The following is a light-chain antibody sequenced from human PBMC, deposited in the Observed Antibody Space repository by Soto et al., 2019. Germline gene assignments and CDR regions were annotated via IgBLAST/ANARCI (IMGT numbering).Light chain of an antibody. V-gene: IGKV1-5*03. CDR3: KEYKSYPT. CDR2: KAS. J-gene: IGKJ1*01. CDR1: QSISGW. Sequence: DMQVTRWCSTRSASLGDGVTITFRASQSISGWLAWYQQKPGKAPKLLIYKASSLERGVPSRFSGSGSGTEFTLTISRLQSDEFATYFGKEYKSYPTFGSGTKVDIK.